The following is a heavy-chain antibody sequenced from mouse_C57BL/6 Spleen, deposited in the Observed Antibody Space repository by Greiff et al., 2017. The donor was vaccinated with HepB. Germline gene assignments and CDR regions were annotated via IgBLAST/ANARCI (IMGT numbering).Heavy chain of an antibody. V-gene: IGHV5-16*01. CDR2: INYDGSST. J-gene: IGHJ4*01. D-gene: IGHD1-1*01. Sequence: EVMLVESEGGLVQPGSSMKLSCTASGFTFSDYYMAWVRQVPEKGLEWVANINYDGSSTYYLDSLKSRFIISRDNAKNILYLQMSSLKSEDTATYYCARDRGITTVVAGMDYWGQGTSVTVSS. CDR3: ARDRGITTVVAGMDY. CDR1: GFTFSDYY.